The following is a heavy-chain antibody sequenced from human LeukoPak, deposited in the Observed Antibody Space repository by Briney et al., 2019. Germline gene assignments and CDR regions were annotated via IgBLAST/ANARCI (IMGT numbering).Heavy chain of an antibody. Sequence: PSETLSLTRTVSGGSISNYYWSWIRQPAGKGLEWMGRIYASGSTNYNPSLKSRVTMSVDTSRNQFSLKLSSVTAADTAVYYCARARYYYGSGSDNCFDPWGQGTLVTVSS. V-gene: IGHV4-4*07. J-gene: IGHJ5*02. CDR2: IYASGST. CDR3: ARARYYYGSGSDNCFDP. D-gene: IGHD3-10*01. CDR1: GGSISNYY.